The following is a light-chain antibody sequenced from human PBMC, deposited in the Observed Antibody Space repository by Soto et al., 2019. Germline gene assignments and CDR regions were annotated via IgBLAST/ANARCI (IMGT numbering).Light chain of an antibody. J-gene: IGKJ5*01. CDR1: QSVSSNY. V-gene: IGKV3-20*01. CDR3: QQYGSSPWIT. Sequence: EIVLTQSPGTLSLSPGERATLSCRASQSVSSNYLDWYQQKPGQAPRLLIYGASSSATGITDRFSGSGSGTDFTLPISSLEPEDFAVYYCQQYGSSPWITFGQGTRLEIK. CDR2: GAS.